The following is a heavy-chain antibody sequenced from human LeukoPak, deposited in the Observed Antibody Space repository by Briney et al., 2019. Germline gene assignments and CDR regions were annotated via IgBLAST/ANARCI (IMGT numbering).Heavy chain of an antibody. V-gene: IGHV1-46*01. CDR1: GYTFTGYW. D-gene: IGHD1-26*01. J-gene: IGHJ6*03. Sequence: GASVKVSCKAFGYTFTGYWMHWVRQAPGQGPEWMGVISPSGGSTIYAQKFKGRVTLTRDMSTSTDYLELSSLRSDDTAVYYCAFSSYYLQGNYYYMDVWGKGTTVTVSS. CDR2: ISPSGGST. CDR3: AFSSYYLQGNYYYMDV.